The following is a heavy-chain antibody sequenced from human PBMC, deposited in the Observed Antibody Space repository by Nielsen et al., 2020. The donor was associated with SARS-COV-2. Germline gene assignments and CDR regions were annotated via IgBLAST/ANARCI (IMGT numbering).Heavy chain of an antibody. Sequence: ASVKVSCKASGYTFTSYDINWVRQATGQGPEWMGWMNPNNGNRGYAQKFQGRITMTRDTSISTAYMELSSLRSEDTAVYYCARGLYDVLTGYHTFHLDFWGQGTLLTVSS. CDR3: ARGLYDVLTGYHTFHLDF. D-gene: IGHD3-9*01. CDR1: GYTFTSYD. V-gene: IGHV1-8*01. CDR2: MNPNNGNR. J-gene: IGHJ4*02.